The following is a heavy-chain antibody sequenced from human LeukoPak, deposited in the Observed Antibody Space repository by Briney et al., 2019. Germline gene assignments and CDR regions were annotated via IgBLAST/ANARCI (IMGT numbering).Heavy chain of an antibody. CDR1: VGSISSYY. J-gene: IGHJ5*02. V-gene: IGHV4-59*01. D-gene: IGHD3-10*01. CDR3: ARAAPGGWFDP. CDR2: IYYSGST. Sequence: SETLSLTCTVSVGSISSYYWSWIRQPPGKGLEWIGYIYYSGSTNYNPSLKSRVTISVDTSKNQFSLKLSSVTAADTAVYYCARAAPGGWFDPWGQGTLVTVSS.